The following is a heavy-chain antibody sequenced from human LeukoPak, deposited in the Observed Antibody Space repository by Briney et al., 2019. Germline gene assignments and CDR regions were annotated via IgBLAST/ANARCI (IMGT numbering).Heavy chain of an antibody. D-gene: IGHD3-10*01. V-gene: IGHV4-39*07. J-gene: IGHJ4*02. Sequence: SETLSLTCTVSGGSISSSSYYWGWIRQPPGKGLEWIGSIYYSGSTYYNPSLKSRVTISVDTSKSQFSLKLSSVTAADTAVYYCARGTYGSGSYYHLDYWGQGTLVTVSS. CDR1: GGSISSSSYY. CDR2: IYYSGST. CDR3: ARGTYGSGSYYHLDY.